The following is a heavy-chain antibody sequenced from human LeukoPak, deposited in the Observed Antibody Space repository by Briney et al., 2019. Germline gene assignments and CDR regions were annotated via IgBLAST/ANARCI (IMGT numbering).Heavy chain of an antibody. V-gene: IGHV5-51*01. D-gene: IGHD6-13*01. CDR3: AKIHSSSSYGNLDY. J-gene: IGHJ4*02. CDR2: IYPCDSDT. CDR1: GYSFTNYW. Sequence: GESLKISCKGSGYSFTNYWIGWVRQMPGKGLEWMGIIYPCDSDTRYSPSFQGQVNISADKSIRTAYLQWSSRRASDTPMYYCAKIHSSSSYGNLDYWGQETLVTVST.